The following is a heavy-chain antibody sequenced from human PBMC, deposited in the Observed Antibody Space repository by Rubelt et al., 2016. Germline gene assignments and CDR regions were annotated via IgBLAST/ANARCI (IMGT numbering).Heavy chain of an antibody. D-gene: IGHD5-24*01. J-gene: IGHJ4*02. Sequence: QVQLQESGPGLVKPSETLSLTCTVSGGSISSYYWSWIRQPAGKGLEWIGSIYYSGSTYYNPSLKGRFTISVDTSKNQFSLKLSSVTAADTAVYYCARDRDGYNAFDYWGQGTLVTVSS. CDR1: GGSISSYY. CDR2: IYYSGST. CDR3: ARDRDGYNAFDY. V-gene: IGHV4-4*07.